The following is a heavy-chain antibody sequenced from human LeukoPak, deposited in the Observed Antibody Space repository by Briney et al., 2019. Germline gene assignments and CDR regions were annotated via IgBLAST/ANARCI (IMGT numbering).Heavy chain of an antibody. CDR1: GFTFSSYA. CDR2: ISSSGGST. D-gene: IGHD1-26*01. CDR3: AKVYSGSYPADY. Sequence: GGSLRLSCAASGFTFSSYAMSWVRQAPGKGLEWVSAISSSGGSTYYAASVKGRFTISRDNSKNTLYLQMNSLRAEDTAVHYCAKVYSGSYPADYWGQGTLVTVSS. J-gene: IGHJ4*02. V-gene: IGHV3-23*01.